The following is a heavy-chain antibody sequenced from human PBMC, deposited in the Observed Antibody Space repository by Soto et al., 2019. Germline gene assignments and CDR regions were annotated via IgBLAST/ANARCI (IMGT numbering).Heavy chain of an antibody. Sequence: EVQLVESGGGLVKPGGSLRLSCTGSGFPFSAYNINWVRQAPGKGLEWVSSITVGSSHIYQPNSMKGRFTISRDDAKNAVYLQIDRLRDEDTALYYCSRSPEVGGRGAYLGQGTLVTVSS. CDR2: ITVGSSHI. CDR1: GFPFSAYN. D-gene: IGHD3-16*01. J-gene: IGHJ4*02. CDR3: SRSPEVGGRGAY. V-gene: IGHV3-21*01.